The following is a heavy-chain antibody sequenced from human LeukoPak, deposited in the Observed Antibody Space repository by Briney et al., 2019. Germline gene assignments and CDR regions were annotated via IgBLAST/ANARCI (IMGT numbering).Heavy chain of an antibody. D-gene: IGHD3-16*01. V-gene: IGHV4-30-4*08. CDR1: GGSISSGDYY. Sequence: PSETLSLTCTVSGGSISSGDYYWSWIRQPPGKGLEWIGYIYYSGSTYYNPSLKSRVTISVDTSKNQFSLRLCSVTAADTAVYYCARGGTVQGSEYFQHWGQGTLVTVSS. J-gene: IGHJ1*01. CDR2: IYYSGST. CDR3: ARGGTVQGSEYFQH.